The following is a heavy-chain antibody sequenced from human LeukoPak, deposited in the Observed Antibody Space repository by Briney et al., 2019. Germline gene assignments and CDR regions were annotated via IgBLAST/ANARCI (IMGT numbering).Heavy chain of an antibody. CDR1: GDSPSIGDYY. J-gene: IGHJ6*02. D-gene: IGHD4-17*01. Sequence: PSETLSLTRTVSGDSPSIGDYYCGWTRQPPGSGLEWNGYIYYSGSTYYTPTLKIRVSIPVYTSKIQFSLKLSSVTAADTAVYYCARYYGDYISSSMDVWGQGTTVTVSS. CDR2: IYYSGST. CDR3: ARYYGDYISSSMDV. V-gene: IGHV4-30-4*01.